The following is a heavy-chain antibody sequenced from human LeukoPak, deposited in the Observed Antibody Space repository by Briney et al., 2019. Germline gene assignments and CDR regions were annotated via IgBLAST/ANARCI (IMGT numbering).Heavy chain of an antibody. CDR2: IYSDGRT. CDR1: GFTVSNKY. V-gene: IGHV3-53*01. J-gene: IGHJ3*02. Sequence: GGSLRLSCAASGFTVSNKYMTWARQAPGKGLGWVSLIYSDGRTYYADSVKGRCTISRDNSKNTLYLQMNSLRVEDTAVYFCARGLSLSGYLDAFDIWGQGTMVTVSS. D-gene: IGHD3-22*01. CDR3: ARGLSLSGYLDAFDI.